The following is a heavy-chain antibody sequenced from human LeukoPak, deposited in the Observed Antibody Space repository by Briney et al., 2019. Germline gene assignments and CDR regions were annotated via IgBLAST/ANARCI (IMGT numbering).Heavy chain of an antibody. Sequence: PGGSLRLSCAASGFTFSSYGMHWVRQAPGKGLEWVAFIRYDGSNKYYADSVKGRFTISRDNSKNTLYLQMNSLRAEDTAVYYCAKLDGYRYGRGGFDYWGQGTLVTVSS. CDR1: GFTFSSYG. D-gene: IGHD5-18*01. CDR2: IRYDGSNK. CDR3: AKLDGYRYGRGGFDY. V-gene: IGHV3-30*02. J-gene: IGHJ4*02.